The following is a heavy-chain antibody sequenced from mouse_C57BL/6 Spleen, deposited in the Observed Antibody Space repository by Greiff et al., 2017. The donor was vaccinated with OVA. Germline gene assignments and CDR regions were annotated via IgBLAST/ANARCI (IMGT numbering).Heavy chain of an antibody. D-gene: IGHD4-1*01. CDR3: ARETGTWFAY. V-gene: IGHV1-52*01. Sequence: VQLQQPGAELVRPGSSVKLSCKASGYTFTSYWMHWVKQRPIQGLEWIGSIDPSDSETHYNQKFKDKATLTVDKSSSTAYMQLSSLTSEDSAVYYCARETGTWFAYWGQGTLVTVSA. CDR1: GYTFTSYW. J-gene: IGHJ3*01. CDR2: IDPSDSET.